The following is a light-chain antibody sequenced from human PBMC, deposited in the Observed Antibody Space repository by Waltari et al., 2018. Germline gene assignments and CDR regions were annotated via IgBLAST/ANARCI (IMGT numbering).Light chain of an antibody. CDR2: KAS. CDR1: QSISTW. J-gene: IGKJ1*01. Sequence: DIQMTQSPSTLSASVGDRVTITCRASQSISTWLAWYQQEPGKAPKLLIFKASSLESGVTSRFSGRGSGTEFTLTISGLQPDDFATYYCLQYATSSWTFGQGTKVEIK. V-gene: IGKV1-5*03. CDR3: LQYATSSWT.